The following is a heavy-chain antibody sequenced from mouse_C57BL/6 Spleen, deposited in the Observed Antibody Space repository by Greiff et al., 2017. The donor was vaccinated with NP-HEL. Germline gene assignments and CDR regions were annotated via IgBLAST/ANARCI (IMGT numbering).Heavy chain of an antibody. CDR3: TRMGYGNYPYYAMDY. D-gene: IGHD2-1*01. Sequence: QVQLQQSGAELVRPGASVTLSCKASGYTFTDYEMHWVKQTPVHGLEWIGAIDPETGGTAYNQKFKGKAILTADKSSSTAYMELRSLTSEDSAVYYCTRMGYGNYPYYAMDYWGQGTSVTVSS. J-gene: IGHJ4*01. CDR1: GYTFTDYE. CDR2: IDPETGGT. V-gene: IGHV1-15*01.